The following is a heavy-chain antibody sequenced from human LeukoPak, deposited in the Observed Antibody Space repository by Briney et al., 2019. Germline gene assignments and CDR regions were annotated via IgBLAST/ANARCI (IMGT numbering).Heavy chain of an antibody. D-gene: IGHD3-10*01. CDR1: GYTFTSYY. V-gene: IGHV1-46*01. J-gene: IGHJ5*02. CDR3: ARVVEFDGWFDP. Sequence: VASVKVSCKASGYTFTSYYMHWLRQAPGQGLEWMGIINPSGGSTSYAQKFQGRVTMTRDTSTSTVYMELSSLRSEDTAVYYCARVVEFDGWFDPWGQGTLVTVSS. CDR2: INPSGGST.